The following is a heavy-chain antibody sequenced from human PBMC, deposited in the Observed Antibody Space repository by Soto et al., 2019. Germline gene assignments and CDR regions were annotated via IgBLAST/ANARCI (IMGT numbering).Heavy chain of an antibody. CDR2: ISAYNGNT. CDR3: ASVAAAGKALDY. D-gene: IGHD6-13*01. Sequence: ASVKVSCKASGYTFTSYGISWVRQAPGQGLEWMGWISAYNGNTNYAQKLQGRVTMTTDTSTSTAYMELRSLRSDDTAVYYCASVAAAGKALDYWGQGTLVTVSS. J-gene: IGHJ4*02. V-gene: IGHV1-18*01. CDR1: GYTFTSYG.